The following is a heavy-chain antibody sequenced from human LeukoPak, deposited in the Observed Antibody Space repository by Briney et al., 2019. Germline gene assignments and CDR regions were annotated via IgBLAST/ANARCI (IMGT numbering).Heavy chain of an antibody. CDR3: ARGLRYFDWLGMDV. V-gene: IGHV1-69*13. J-gene: IGHJ6*02. D-gene: IGHD3-9*01. Sequence: SVKVSCKASGGTFSSYAISWVRQAPGQGLEWMGGIIPIFGTANYAQKFQVRVTITADESTSTAYMELSSLRSEDTAVYYCARGLRYFDWLGMDVWGQGTTVTVSS. CDR1: GGTFSSYA. CDR2: IIPIFGTA.